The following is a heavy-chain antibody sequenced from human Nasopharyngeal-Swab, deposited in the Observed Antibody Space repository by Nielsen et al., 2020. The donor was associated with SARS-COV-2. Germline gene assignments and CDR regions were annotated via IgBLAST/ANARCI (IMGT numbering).Heavy chain of an antibody. D-gene: IGHD3-16*01. CDR1: GLTFSSYA. J-gene: IGHJ5*02. CDR3: ARDQGGLLDP. CDR2: ISYDGSNK. V-gene: IGHV3-30-3*01. Sequence: GGSLRLSCAASGLTFSSYAMHWVRQAPGKGLEWVAVISYDGSNKYYADSVKGRFTISRDNSKNTLYLQMNSLRAEDTAVYYCARDQGGLLDPWGQGTLVTVSS.